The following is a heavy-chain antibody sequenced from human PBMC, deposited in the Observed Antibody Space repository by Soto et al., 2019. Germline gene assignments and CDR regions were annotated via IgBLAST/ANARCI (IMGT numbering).Heavy chain of an antibody. CDR2: ISGSGGST. CDR1: GFTFSSYA. J-gene: IGHJ4*02. V-gene: IGHV3-23*01. Sequence: PGGSLRLSCAASGFTFSSYAMSWVRQAPGKGLEWVSAISGSGGSTYYADSVKGRFTISRDNSKNTLYLQMNSLRAEDKAVYYCAKDLSEVVVPTLFDYWGQGTLVTVSS. D-gene: IGHD3-22*01. CDR3: AKDLSEVVVPTLFDY.